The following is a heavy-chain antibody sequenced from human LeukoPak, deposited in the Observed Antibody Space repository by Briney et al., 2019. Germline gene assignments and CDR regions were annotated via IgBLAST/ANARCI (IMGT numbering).Heavy chain of an antibody. CDR3: TRGPVDFDY. CDR2: IRSKAYGGTT. J-gene: IGHJ4*02. Sequence: GGSLRLSCTASGFTFGDYAMSWVRQAPGKGLEWVGFIRSKAYGGTTEYAASVKGRFTISRDDSKSIAYLQMNSLKTEDTAVYYCTRGPVDFDYWGQGTLVTVSS. CDR1: GFTFGDYA. V-gene: IGHV3-49*04. D-gene: IGHD2-2*01.